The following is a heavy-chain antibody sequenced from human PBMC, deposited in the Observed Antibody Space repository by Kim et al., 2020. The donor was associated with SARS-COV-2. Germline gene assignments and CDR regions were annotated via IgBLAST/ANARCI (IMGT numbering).Heavy chain of an antibody. J-gene: IGHJ4*02. D-gene: IGHD5-18*01. CDR2: GTT. V-gene: IGHV3-15*01. CDR3: TTGNTAEDY. Sequence: GTTDYAAPVKGRFTISRDDSKNTLYLQMNSLKTEDTAVYYCTTGNTAEDYWGQGTLVTVSS.